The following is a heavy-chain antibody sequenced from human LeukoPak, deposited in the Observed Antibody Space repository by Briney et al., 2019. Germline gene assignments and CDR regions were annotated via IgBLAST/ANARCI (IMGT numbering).Heavy chain of an antibody. V-gene: IGHV4-4*07. CDR3: ARDRYEGSFDY. J-gene: IGHJ4*02. CDR2: IYTSGST. Sequence: PSETLSLTCTVSGGSISNYYWSWIRQSAGKGLEWIGRIYTSGSTYYNPSLKSRVTISVDTSKNQFSLKLSSVTAADTAVYYCARDRYEGSFDYWGQGTLVTVSS. CDR1: GGSISNYY. D-gene: IGHD2-15*01.